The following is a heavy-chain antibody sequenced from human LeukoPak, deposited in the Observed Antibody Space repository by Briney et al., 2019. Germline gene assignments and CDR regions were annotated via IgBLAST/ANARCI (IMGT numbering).Heavy chain of an antibody. CDR3: ARGVEPLAANTLAY. Sequence: GGSLRLSCAASGFTLITNDMTWVRQAPGKGLEWVSVLYSDGNTKYADSVQGRFTISRDNSKNTLYLEMNSLSPDDTAVYYCARGVEPLAANTLAYWGQGTLVTVSS. CDR1: GFTLITND. J-gene: IGHJ4*02. V-gene: IGHV3-53*01. CDR2: LYSDGNT. D-gene: IGHD1-14*01.